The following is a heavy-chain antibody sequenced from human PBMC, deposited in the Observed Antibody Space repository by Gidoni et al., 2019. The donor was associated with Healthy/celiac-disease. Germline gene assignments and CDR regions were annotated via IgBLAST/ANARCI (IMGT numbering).Heavy chain of an antibody. CDR1: GFTFSSYS. CDR3: AGADSSGYYYAS. J-gene: IGHJ5*02. CDR2: ISSSSSYI. Sequence: SCAASGFTFSSYSMNWVRQAPGKGLEWVSSISSSSSYIYYADSVKGRFTISRDNAKNSLYLQMNSLRAEDTAVYYCAGADSSGYYYASWGQGTLVTVSS. V-gene: IGHV3-21*01. D-gene: IGHD3-22*01.